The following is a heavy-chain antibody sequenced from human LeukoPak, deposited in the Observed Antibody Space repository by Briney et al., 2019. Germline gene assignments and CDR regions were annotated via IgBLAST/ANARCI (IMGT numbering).Heavy chain of an antibody. CDR2: ISGSGEYT. Sequence: GGCLRLSSAPPGYSPRGFALSSGPRTPRKGLERVSGISGSGEYTLYTDSVKGRFTISRDNSKNTLYLEMNRLRAEDTAIYYCAKMKGHPLPKYYMDVWGQGTTVTVSS. D-gene: IGHD1-26*01. CDR3: AKMKGHPLPKYYMDV. J-gene: IGHJ6*01. CDR1: GYSPRGFA. V-gene: IGHV3-23*01.